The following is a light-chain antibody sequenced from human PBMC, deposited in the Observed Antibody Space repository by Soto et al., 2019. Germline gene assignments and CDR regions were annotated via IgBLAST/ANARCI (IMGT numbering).Light chain of an antibody. CDR3: QQYDNMPLT. J-gene: IGKJ4*01. CDR2: DAY. V-gene: IGKV1-33*01. CDR1: QDIGNY. Sequence: DIQMTQSPSALSASVGDIVTITCQASQDIGNYLNWYQQKPGKAPALLIYDAYTLETGVPSRFSGSGFGTDVSFTINSLQPADIATYYCQQYDNMPLTFCGGTKLEIK.